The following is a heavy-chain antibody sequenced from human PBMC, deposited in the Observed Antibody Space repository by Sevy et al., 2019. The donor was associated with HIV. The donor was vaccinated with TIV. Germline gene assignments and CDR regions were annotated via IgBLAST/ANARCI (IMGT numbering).Heavy chain of an antibody. CDR1: GFTFSSYA. J-gene: IGHJ6*02. Sequence: GGSLRLSCAASGFTFSSYAMHWVRQAPGKGLEWVAVISYDGSNKYYADSVKGRFTISRVNSKNTLYLQMNSLRAEDTAVYYCARDRVLRFLEWLHYGMDVWGQGTTVTVSS. D-gene: IGHD3-3*01. CDR2: ISYDGSNK. V-gene: IGHV3-30-3*01. CDR3: ARDRVLRFLEWLHYGMDV.